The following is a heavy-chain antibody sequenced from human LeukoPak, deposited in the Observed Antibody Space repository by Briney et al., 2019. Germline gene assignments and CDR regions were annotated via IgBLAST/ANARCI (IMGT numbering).Heavy chain of an antibody. CDR1: GGSISGHY. CDR3: ARFGVNYDMDV. D-gene: IGHD3-16*01. CDR2: IHYSGRP. Sequence: SETLSLTCTVSGGSISGHYWTWIRQPPGKGLEWIGQIHYSGRPDYNPSLKSRVTISVDTSKNQLSLKVTSVTGADTAVYYCARFGVNYDMDVWGQGTTVTVSS. V-gene: IGHV4-59*11. J-gene: IGHJ6*02.